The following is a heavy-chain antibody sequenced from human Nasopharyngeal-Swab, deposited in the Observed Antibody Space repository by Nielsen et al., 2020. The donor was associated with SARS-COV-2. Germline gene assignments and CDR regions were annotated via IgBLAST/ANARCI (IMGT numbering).Heavy chain of an antibody. CDR3: ANLHFPGYSSSWYQNIGSAGMDV. V-gene: IGHV3-23*01. Sequence: GESPKISCAASGFTFSSYAMSWVRQAPGKGREWVSATSGSGGSTYYADSLKGRFTISRDNSKNTLYLQMNSLRAEDTAVYYCANLHFPGYSSSWYQNIGSAGMDVWGQGTTVTVSS. D-gene: IGHD6-13*01. CDR2: TSGSGGST. J-gene: IGHJ6*02. CDR1: GFTFSSYA.